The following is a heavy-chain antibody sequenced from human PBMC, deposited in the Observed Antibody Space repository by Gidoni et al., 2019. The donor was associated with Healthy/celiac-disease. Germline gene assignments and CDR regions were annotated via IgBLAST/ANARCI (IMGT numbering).Heavy chain of an antibody. CDR2: IAYDGSNK. D-gene: IGHD1-26*01. Sequence: QVQLVESGGGVVQPGRSLRLSCAASGFSFRNYAMRWGRQAPGKGLEWVAIIAYDGSNKYYADSVKGRFTISRDNSKNTLYLQMNNLRAEDTAVYYCARGAGVYSVTSFEYWGQGTLVTVSS. V-gene: IGHV3-30-3*01. CDR3: ARGAGVYSVTSFEY. CDR1: GFSFRNYA. J-gene: IGHJ4*02.